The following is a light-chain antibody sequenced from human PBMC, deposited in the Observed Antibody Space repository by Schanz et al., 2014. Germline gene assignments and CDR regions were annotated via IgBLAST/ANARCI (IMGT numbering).Light chain of an antibody. CDR2: EGS. J-gene: IGLJ3*02. CDR3: SSYAGSYIWV. V-gene: IGLV2-14*01. CDR1: SSDVGGYNY. Sequence: QSALTQPASVSGSPGQSITISCTGTSSDVGGYNYVSWYQQHPGKAPKLMIYEGSKRPSGVSHRFSGSKSGNTASLTISGLLAEDEADYYCSSYAGSYIWVFGGGTQLTVL.